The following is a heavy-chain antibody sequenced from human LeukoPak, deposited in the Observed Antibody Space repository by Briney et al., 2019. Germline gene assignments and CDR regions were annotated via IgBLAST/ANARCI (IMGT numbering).Heavy chain of an antibody. V-gene: IGHV3-21*01. D-gene: IGHD2-2*01. CDR3: ARDSDVVVPPARVNWFDP. CDR1: GFTFSSYS. J-gene: IGHJ5*02. CDR2: ISSSSYI. Sequence: GGSLRLSCAASGFTFSSYSMNWVRQAPGKGLEWVSSISSSSYIYYAADSVKGRSTISRDNAKNSLYLQMNSLRAEDTAVYYCARDSDVVVPPARVNWFDPWGQGTLVTVSS.